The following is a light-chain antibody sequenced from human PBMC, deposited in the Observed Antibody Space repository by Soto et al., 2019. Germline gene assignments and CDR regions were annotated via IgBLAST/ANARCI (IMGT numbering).Light chain of an antibody. CDR1: QSISSW. J-gene: IGKJ1*01. Sequence: DIPMTQSPSTLSASVGDRVTITCRASQSISSWLAWYQQKPGKAPKLLIYKASSLESGVPSRFSGSGSGTEFTLTISSLQPDDFATYYCQQYNIYPVTFGQGTKVEIK. CDR3: QQYNIYPVT. V-gene: IGKV1-5*03. CDR2: KAS.